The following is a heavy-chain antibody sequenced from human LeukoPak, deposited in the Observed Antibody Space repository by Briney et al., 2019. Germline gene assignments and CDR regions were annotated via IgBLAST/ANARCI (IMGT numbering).Heavy chain of an antibody. D-gene: IGHD5-18*01. CDR1: GFTFTSSA. J-gene: IGHJ4*02. V-gene: IGHV1-58*01. CDR2: IVVGSGNT. Sequence: SVTVSCKASGFTFTSSAVQWVRQARGQRLEWIGWIVVGSGNTNYAQKFQERVTITRDMSTSTAYMELSSLRSEDTAVYYCAAGHTAIENFDYWGQGTLVTVSS. CDR3: AAGHTAIENFDY.